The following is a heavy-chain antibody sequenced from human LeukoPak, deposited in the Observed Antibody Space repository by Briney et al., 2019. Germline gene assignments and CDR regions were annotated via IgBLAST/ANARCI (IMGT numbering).Heavy chain of an antibody. CDR1: GGSISSYC. D-gene: IGHD6-6*01. J-gene: IGHJ4*02. CDR3: ARVRSAARSDGDYFDY. CDR2: IYTSGST. Sequence: KPSETLSLTCTVSGGSISSYCWSWIRQPAGKGLEWIGRIYTSGSTNYNPSLKSRVTMSVDTSKNQFSLKLSSVTAADTAVYYCARVRSAARSDGDYFDYWGQGTLVTVSS. V-gene: IGHV4-4*07.